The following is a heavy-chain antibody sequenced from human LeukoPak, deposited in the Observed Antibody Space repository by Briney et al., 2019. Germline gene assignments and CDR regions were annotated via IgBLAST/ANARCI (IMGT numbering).Heavy chain of an antibody. V-gene: IGHV3-23*01. D-gene: IGHD3-10*01. J-gene: IGHJ5*02. CDR3: AKVKWHYYGSGSYQPNWFDP. Sequence: GGSLRLSCAASGFTFSGYSMNWVRQAPGKGLEWVSAISGSGGSTYYADSVKGRFTISRDNSKNTLYLQMNSLRAEDTAVYYCAKVKWHYYGSGSYQPNWFDPWGQGTLVTVSS. CDR2: ISGSGGST. CDR1: GFTFSGYS.